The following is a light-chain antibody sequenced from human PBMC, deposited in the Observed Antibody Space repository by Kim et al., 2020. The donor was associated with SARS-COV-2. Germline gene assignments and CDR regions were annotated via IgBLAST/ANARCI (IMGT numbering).Light chain of an antibody. Sequence: VPPGGSAALSGRASQRGSIILACDQQKHGQAPRLLIYGAATRATGIPTRFSGRGSGTEFTLTISSLQSEEFAVYYCQQYNNWPPNTFGQGTKREI. CDR2: GAA. V-gene: IGKV3-15*01. CDR1: QRGSII. CDR3: QQYNNWPPNT. J-gene: IGKJ2*01.